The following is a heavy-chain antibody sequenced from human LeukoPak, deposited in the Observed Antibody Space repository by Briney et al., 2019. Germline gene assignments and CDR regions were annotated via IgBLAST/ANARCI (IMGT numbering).Heavy chain of an antibody. D-gene: IGHD3-10*01. J-gene: IGHJ6*03. CDR2: ISSSGSTI. V-gene: IGHV3-11*01. CDR1: GFTVSSNY. CDR3: AGVSSMVRGGYYMDV. Sequence: GGSLRLSCAASGFTVSSNYMSWIRQAPGKGLEWVSYISSSGSTIYYADSVKGRFTISRDNAKNSLYLQMNSLRAEDTAVYYCAGVSSMVRGGYYMDVRGKGTTVTISS.